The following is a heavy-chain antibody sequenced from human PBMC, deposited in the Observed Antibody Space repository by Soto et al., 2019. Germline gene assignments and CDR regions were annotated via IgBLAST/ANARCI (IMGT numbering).Heavy chain of an antibody. CDR1: GGSISSYY. V-gene: IGHV4-59*01. D-gene: IGHD6-13*01. CDR3: GRPRGYSAAPSMDV. Sequence: ASETLSLTCTVSGGSISSYYWSWIRQPPGKGLEWIGYIYYSGSTNYNPSLKSRVTISVDTSKNQFSLKLSSVTAADTAVYYCGRPRGYSAAPSMDVGGKGTTDPVS. CDR2: IYYSGST. J-gene: IGHJ6*03.